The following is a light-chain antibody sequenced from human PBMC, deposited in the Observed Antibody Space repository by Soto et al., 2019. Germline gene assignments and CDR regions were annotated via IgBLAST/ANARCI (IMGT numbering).Light chain of an antibody. CDR3: QQSYSTHAT. CDR1: QSISSY. V-gene: IGKV1-39*01. J-gene: IGKJ1*01. Sequence: DIQMTQSPSSLSAAVGDSVTITCLARQSISSYLNWHQQKPGKAPNLLIYAASSLQSGVLSRFSGRGSGTDFTLTLNSLQPEDIATYYLQQSYSTHATFGQGTKVHFK. CDR2: AAS.